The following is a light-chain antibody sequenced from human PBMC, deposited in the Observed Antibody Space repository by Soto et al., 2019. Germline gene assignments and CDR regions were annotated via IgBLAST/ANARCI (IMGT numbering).Light chain of an antibody. CDR3: QKYTSAPQT. CDR2: AAS. J-gene: IGKJ4*02. Sequence: DIQMTQSPSSLSASVGDRVTITCRASQGIANDLAWFQQKPGQVPKLLIYAASTLKSGVPSRFSGSGSGTDFTLTISSLQPEDVATYYCQKYTSAPQTFGAGTKVEIK. V-gene: IGKV1-27*01. CDR1: QGIAND.